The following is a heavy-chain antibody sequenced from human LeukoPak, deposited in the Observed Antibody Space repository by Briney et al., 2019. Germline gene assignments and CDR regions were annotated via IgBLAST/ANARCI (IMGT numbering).Heavy chain of an antibody. CDR3: ARDTKQLGPAGMDV. V-gene: IGHV3-53*04. D-gene: IGHD5-18*01. Sequence: SGGSLGLSCAASGFTVSSNYMSWVRQAPGKGLEWVSVIYSGGSTYYADSVKGRFTISRHNSKNTLYLQMNSLRAEDTAVYYCARDTKQLGPAGMDVWGQGTTVTVSS. CDR2: IYSGGST. J-gene: IGHJ6*02. CDR1: GFTVSSNY.